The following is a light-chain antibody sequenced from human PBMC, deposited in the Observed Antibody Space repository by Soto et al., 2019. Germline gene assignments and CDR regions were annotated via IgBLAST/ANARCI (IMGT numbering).Light chain of an antibody. Sequence: DIRMPQSPSSLSASVGDRVTITCRASQSISSFLNWYQQKPGKAPNLLIRAASSLQSGVPSRFSGRGSGTDFTLTISSLQPEDFATYYCQQSYTSSTWTFGQGTKVDIK. V-gene: IGKV1-39*01. CDR3: QQSYTSSTWT. CDR2: AAS. J-gene: IGKJ1*01. CDR1: QSISSF.